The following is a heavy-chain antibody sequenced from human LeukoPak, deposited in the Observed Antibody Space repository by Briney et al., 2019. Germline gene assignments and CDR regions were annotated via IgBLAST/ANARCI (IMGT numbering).Heavy chain of an antibody. Sequence: ASVKVSCKASGYTFTSYYMHWVRQAPGQGREGMGIINPSGGSTNYAQKLQGRVTITRETSTSTVYMELSSLRSEDTAVYYCARKDSVSRGLYYYYYGMDVWGQGTTVTVSS. CDR1: GYTFTSYY. J-gene: IGHJ6*02. D-gene: IGHD3-10*01. CDR2: INPSGGST. V-gene: IGHV1-46*04. CDR3: ARKDSVSRGLYYYYYGMDV.